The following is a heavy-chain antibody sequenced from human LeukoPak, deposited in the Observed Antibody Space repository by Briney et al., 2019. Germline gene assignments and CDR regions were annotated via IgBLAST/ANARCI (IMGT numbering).Heavy chain of an antibody. J-gene: IGHJ4*02. CDR3: AKDPYYFDY. CDR2: ISYDGTNK. CDR1: GFTFSDYA. V-gene: IGHV3-30-3*02. Sequence: GGSLRLSCAASGFTFSDYAMHWVRQAPGKGLEWVALISYDGTNKYYADSVKGRFTISRDNSRNTLYLQMNSLRAEDTAVYYCAKDPYYFDYWGQGTLVTVSS.